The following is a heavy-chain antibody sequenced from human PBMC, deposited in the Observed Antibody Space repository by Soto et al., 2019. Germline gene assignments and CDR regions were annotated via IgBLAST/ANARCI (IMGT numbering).Heavy chain of an antibody. J-gene: IGHJ5*01. CDR1: EFPFNTLG. CDR3: AKERSFFSGYDS. D-gene: IGHD5-12*01. V-gene: IGHV3-30*18. Sequence: GGSRRLPCAASEFPFNTLGMHLLRQAPGKGLEWVAVISPDGRTTYYADSVKGRFTISRDNSKNTLYLQMDSLRVDDTAVYYCAKERSFFSGYDSWGQGTLVTVSS. CDR2: ISPDGRTT.